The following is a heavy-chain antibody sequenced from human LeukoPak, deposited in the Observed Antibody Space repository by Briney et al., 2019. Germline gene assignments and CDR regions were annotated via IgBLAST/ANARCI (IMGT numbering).Heavy chain of an antibody. CDR1: GYTFTSYD. Sequence: ASVKVSCKASGYTFTSYDINWVRQATGQGLEWMGWMNPNSGNTGYAQKFQGRVTMTRNTSISTAYMGLSSLRSEDTAVYYCARAYSSSWYWFDPWGQGTLVTVSS. CDR2: MNPNSGNT. J-gene: IGHJ5*02. D-gene: IGHD6-13*01. V-gene: IGHV1-8*01. CDR3: ARAYSSSWYWFDP.